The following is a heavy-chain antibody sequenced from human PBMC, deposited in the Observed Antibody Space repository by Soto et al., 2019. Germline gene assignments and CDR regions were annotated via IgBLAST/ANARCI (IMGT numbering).Heavy chain of an antibody. CDR2: VHPDSGGT. CDR1: GYIFTDHL. Sequence: ASVKVSCKTSGYIFTDHLIHWVRQSPGQGLQWVGWVHPDSGGTNVAQAFQDRVTMTADTSITTAYMDLARLRPDDTAIFYCARGAQGFFPVSGIYFYFDHWGQGTPVTVTS. J-gene: IGHJ4*02. CDR3: ARGAQGFFPVSGIYFYFDH. V-gene: IGHV1-2*02. D-gene: IGHD3-22*01.